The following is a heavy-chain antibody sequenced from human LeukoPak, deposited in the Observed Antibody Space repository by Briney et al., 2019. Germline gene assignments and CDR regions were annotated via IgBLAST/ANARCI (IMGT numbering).Heavy chain of an antibody. D-gene: IGHD2-15*01. V-gene: IGHV1-8*03. CDR1: GYTFTSYD. Sequence: ASVKVSCKASGYTFTSYDINWVRQATGQGLEWMGWMNPNSDNTGYAQNFQGRVTITKNTSVSTAYMELSSLRSEDTAVYYCARAVRYCSGGICYFHFDYWGQGTLVTVSS. CDR3: ARAVRYCSGGICYFHFDY. CDR2: MNPNSDNT. J-gene: IGHJ4*02.